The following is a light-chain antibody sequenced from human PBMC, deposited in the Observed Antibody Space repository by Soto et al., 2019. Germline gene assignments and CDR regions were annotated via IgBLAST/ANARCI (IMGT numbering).Light chain of an antibody. V-gene: IGLV2-14*01. J-gene: IGLJ1*01. CDR1: SSDIGAYNY. Sequence: QSALTQPASVSGSPGQSITISCTGSSSDIGAYNYVSWFQQYPGKAPKLIISEVSNRPSGVSNRFSSSKSGTAASLTISGLQTEDEADYFCFSFTTDWTHVFGTGTKLTVL. CDR2: EVS. CDR3: FSFTTDWTHV.